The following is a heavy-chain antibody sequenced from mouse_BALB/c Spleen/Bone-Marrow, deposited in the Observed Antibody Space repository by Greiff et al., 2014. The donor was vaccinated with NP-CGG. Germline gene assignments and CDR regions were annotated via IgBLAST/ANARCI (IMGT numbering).Heavy chain of an antibody. CDR2: IDPANGNT. CDR1: GFNIKDTY. V-gene: IGHV14-3*02. D-gene: IGHD1-1*01. CDR3: AAYYYGSSQFAY. J-gene: IGHJ3*01. Sequence: EVQLQQSGAELVKPGASVKLSCTASGFNIKDTYMHWVKRRPEQGLEWIGRIDPANGNTKYDPKFQGKATITADTSSNTAYLQLSGLPSEDTAVYYCAAYYYGSSQFAYWGQGTLLTVSA.